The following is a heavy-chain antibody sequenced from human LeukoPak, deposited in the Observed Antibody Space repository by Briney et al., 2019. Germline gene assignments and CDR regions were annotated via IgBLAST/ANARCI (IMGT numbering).Heavy chain of an antibody. J-gene: IGHJ6*02. CDR2: IYYSGST. CDR1: GGSISSYY. CDR3: ARDLHYYDNSGHRYYYYYGMDV. V-gene: IGHV4-59*01. Sequence: PSETLSLTCTVSGGSISSYYWSWIRQPPGKGLEWIGYIYYSGSTNYNPSLKSRVTISVDTSKNQFSLKLSSVTAADTAVYYCARDLHYYDNSGHRYYYYYGMDVWGQGTTVTVSS. D-gene: IGHD3-22*01.